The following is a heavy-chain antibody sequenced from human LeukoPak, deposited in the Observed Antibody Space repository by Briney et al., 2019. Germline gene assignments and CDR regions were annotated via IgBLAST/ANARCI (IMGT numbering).Heavy chain of an antibody. V-gene: IGHV1-46*01. J-gene: IGHJ4*02. Sequence: ASVKVSCKASGYIFTTYYIHWVRQAPGQGLEWMGIINPTGGSTNYAQKFQGRVTMTRDMSTSTVYMELSSLRSEDTAVYYCAKEGLGEYSSSSEGYYFDYWGRGTLVTVSS. D-gene: IGHD6-6*01. CDR2: INPTGGST. CDR3: AKEGLGEYSSSSEGYYFDY. CDR1: GYIFTTYY.